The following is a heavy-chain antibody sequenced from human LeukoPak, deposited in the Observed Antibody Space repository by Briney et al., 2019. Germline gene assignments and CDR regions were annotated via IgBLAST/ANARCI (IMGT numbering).Heavy chain of an antibody. CDR3: ARQRMVRGASHDY. J-gene: IGHJ4*02. CDR1: GGSISSSSYY. D-gene: IGHD3-10*01. V-gene: IGHV4-39*01. CDR2: IYYSGST. Sequence: KPSETLSLTCTVSGGSISSSSYYWGWIRQPPGKGLEWIGSIYYSGSTYYNPSLKSRVTISVDTSKNQFSLKLSSVTAADTAVYYCARQRMVRGASHDYWGQGTLVTVSS.